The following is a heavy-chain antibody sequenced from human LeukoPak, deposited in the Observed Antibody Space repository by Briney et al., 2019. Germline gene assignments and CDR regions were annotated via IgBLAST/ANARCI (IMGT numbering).Heavy chain of an antibody. CDR3: ARDVVYNRYGGYDGGDYFDY. V-gene: IGHV1-2*02. D-gene: IGHD5-12*01. CDR1: GYTFTGFY. Sequence: ASVKVSCKASGYTFTGFYMHWVRQAPGQGLEWMGWINPNSGGTNYAPKCQGGAPTTRDTSISTAYMELSRLRSDDPAGYYFARDVVYNRYGGYDGGDYFDYWGQGTLVTVSS. J-gene: IGHJ4*02. CDR2: INPNSGGT.